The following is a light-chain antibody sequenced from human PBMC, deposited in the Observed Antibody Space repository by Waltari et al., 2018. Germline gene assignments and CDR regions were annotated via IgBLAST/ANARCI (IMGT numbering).Light chain of an antibody. Sequence: QSVLTQPPSASGTPGQRVTISCSGSVSNIGGNLVHRSQQPPGKAPKLLIYRSDLRPSGVPDRFSGSKSGTSASLAISGLQSEDEADYFCASWDDSLNGHWVFGGGTKVTVL. CDR2: RSD. J-gene: IGLJ3*02. CDR1: VSNIGGNL. CDR3: ASWDDSLNGHWV. V-gene: IGLV1-44*01.